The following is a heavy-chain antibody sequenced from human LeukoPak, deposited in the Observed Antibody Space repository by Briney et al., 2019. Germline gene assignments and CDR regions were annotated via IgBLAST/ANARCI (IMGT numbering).Heavy chain of an antibody. J-gene: IGHJ4*02. CDR1: GASTSDKY. Sequence: SETLSLTCSASGASTSDKYWSWIRQSPGRTLEWIGHIYNGRNTKYNPSLTSRVTISVDTSKNQFSLSLTSVTAADTAMYYCAQTTGCPGFDVWGPGALVTVSS. CDR3: AQTTGCPGFDV. V-gene: IGHV4-59*08. D-gene: IGHD1-14*01. CDR2: IYNGRNT.